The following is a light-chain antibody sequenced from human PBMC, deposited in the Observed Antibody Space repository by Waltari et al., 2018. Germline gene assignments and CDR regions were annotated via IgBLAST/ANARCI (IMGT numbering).Light chain of an antibody. Sequence: ETVLTQSPGTLSLSPGERATLSCRASQTVRTTYLAWYQQKPGQAPTLLIYGASSRATGIPDRFSGSGSGTDFSLTISILEPEDFAVYYCQQYDISPLTFCGGTKVEIK. CDR3: QQYDISPLT. CDR1: QTVRTTY. J-gene: IGKJ4*01. CDR2: GAS. V-gene: IGKV3-20*01.